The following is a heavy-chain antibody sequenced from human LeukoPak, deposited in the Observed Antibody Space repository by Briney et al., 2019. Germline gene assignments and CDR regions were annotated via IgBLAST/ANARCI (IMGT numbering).Heavy chain of an antibody. V-gene: IGHV4-39*07. J-gene: IGHJ4*02. CDR3: ARAKDVSPFDY. D-gene: IGHD3-16*02. Sequence: SETLSLTCTVSGGSISSSSYYWGWIRQPPGKGLEWIGSIYYSGSTYYNPSLKSRVTISVDTSKNQFSLKLSSVTAADTAVYYCARAKDVSPFDYWGQGTLVTVSS. CDR2: IYYSGST. CDR1: GGSISSSSYY.